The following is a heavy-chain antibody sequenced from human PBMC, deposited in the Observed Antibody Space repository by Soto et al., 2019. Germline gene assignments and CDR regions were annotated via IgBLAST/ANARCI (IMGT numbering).Heavy chain of an antibody. D-gene: IGHD3-3*01. CDR2: TSHDGVSK. CDR3: FTILGVASDF. V-gene: IGHV3-30*03. Sequence: GGSLRLSCAASGFTFRTYGMHWARQAPGKGLEWLAMTSHDGVSKYYADSVKGRFTISRDNSKNTLYLQMNTLGAEDTALYYCFTILGVASDFWGQGTLVTVSS. J-gene: IGHJ4*01. CDR1: GFTFRTYG.